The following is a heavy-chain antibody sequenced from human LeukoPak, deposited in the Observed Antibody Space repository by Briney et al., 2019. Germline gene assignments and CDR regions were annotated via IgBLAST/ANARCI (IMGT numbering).Heavy chain of an antibody. Sequence: PGGSLRLSCAASGFTVSSNYMSWVRQAPGKGREWVSVIYSGGNTYYADSVKGRFTISRDNSKNTLYLQMNSLRAEDTAVSYCARVARGALLDYWGQGTLVTVSS. V-gene: IGHV3-66*01. CDR3: ARVARGALLDY. CDR1: GFTVSSNY. J-gene: IGHJ4*02. CDR2: IYSGGNT. D-gene: IGHD3-10*01.